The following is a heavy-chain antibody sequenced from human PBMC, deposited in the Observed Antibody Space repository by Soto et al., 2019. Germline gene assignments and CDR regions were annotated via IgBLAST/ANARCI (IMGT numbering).Heavy chain of an antibody. V-gene: IGHV3-13*01. J-gene: IGHJ4*02. D-gene: IGHD4-4*01. CDR3: ARPSFSGRNYNFDY. CDR2: IGTAGDT. CDR1: GFTFSRYD. Sequence: GGSLRLSCAASGFTFSRYDMHWVRQVTGKGLEWVSGIGTAGDTYYPGSVKGRFTISRENAKNSLYLQMNSLRAGDTAVYYCARPSFSGRNYNFDYWGQGTLVTVSS.